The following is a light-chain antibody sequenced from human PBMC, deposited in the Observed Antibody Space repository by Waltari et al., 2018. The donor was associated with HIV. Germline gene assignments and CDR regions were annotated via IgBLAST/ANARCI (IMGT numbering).Light chain of an antibody. CDR3: CSYAGSSTWV. CDR2: EVS. Sequence: QSALTQPASVSGSPGQSITISCTGPSSDVGRYNLVSWYQQHPGKAPKPMIYEVSKRPSGVSNRFSGSKSGNTASLTISGLQAEDEADYYCCSYAGSSTWVFGGGTKLTVL. CDR1: SSDVGRYNL. J-gene: IGLJ3*02. V-gene: IGLV2-23*02.